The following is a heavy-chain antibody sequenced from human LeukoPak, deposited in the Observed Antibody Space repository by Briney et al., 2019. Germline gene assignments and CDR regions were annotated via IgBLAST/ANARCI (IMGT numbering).Heavy chain of an antibody. Sequence: GGSLRLSCAASGFIFSNYAMSWARQAPGKGLEWVSAIVGSGANAYYADSVKGRFTISRDNPRNTLYLQMNSLRAEDTAVYYCAKWGDYDVLTGYYDPDNWGQGTLVTVSS. CDR3: AKWGDYDVLTGYYDPDN. V-gene: IGHV3-23*01. CDR1: GFIFSNYA. CDR2: IVGSGANA. J-gene: IGHJ4*02. D-gene: IGHD3-9*01.